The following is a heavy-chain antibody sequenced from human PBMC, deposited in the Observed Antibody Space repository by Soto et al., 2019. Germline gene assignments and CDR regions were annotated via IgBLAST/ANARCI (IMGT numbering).Heavy chain of an antibody. V-gene: IGHV3-33*01. CDR3: ARSLDYYDSSGSDWGVKDV. Sequence: PGGSLRLCCAASGFTFSSDGMHWVRQAPGKGLEWVAVIWYDGSNKYYADSVKGRFTISRDNSKNTLYLQMNSLRAEDTAVYYCARSLDYYDSSGSDWGVKDVWGQGTTVTVS. CDR2: IWYDGSNK. J-gene: IGHJ6*02. D-gene: IGHD3-22*01. CDR1: GFTFSSDG.